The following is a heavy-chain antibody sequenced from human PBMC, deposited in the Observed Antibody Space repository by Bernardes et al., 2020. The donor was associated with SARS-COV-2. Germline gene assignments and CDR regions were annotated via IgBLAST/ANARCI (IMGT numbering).Heavy chain of an antibody. CDR3: ARARYYASGTYSPIDY. J-gene: IGHJ4*02. V-gene: IGHV3-7*01. Sequence: GGSLRLSCAASGFTFSSYWMSWVRQAPGKGLEWVANIKQDGSEKYHVDSVKGRFTSSRDNAKNSLYLQMSSLRAEDTAVYYCARARYYASGTYSPIDYWGQGTLGTVSS. D-gene: IGHD3-10*01. CDR1: GFTFSSYW. CDR2: IKQDGSEK.